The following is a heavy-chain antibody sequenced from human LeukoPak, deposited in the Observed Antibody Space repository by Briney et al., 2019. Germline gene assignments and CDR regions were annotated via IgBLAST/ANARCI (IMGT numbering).Heavy chain of an antibody. D-gene: IGHD3-22*01. CDR1: GFTFSSYS. J-gene: IGHJ4*02. CDR3: TRTYYYDSSGYPYFDY. Sequence: GGSLRLSCAASGFTFSSYSMNWVRQAPGKGLEWVGFIRSKAYGGTTEYAASVKGRFTISRDDSKSIAYLQMNSLKTEDTAVYYCTRTYYYDSSGYPYFDYWGQGTLVTVSS. V-gene: IGHV3-49*04. CDR2: IRSKAYGGTT.